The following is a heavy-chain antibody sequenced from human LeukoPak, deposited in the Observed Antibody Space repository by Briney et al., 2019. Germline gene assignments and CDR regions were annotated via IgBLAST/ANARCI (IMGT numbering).Heavy chain of an antibody. V-gene: IGHV3-7*01. Sequence: GGSLRLSCAASDFTLSPYWMTWVRQAPGRGLEWVANIDSDGGDKYYGDSAKGRFSIARDNAENSLFLQMNNLRVEDSAVYYCARGGSGSSKYWVFWGQGTLVTVSS. CDR3: ARGGSGSSKYWVF. CDR2: IDSDGGDK. CDR1: DFTLSPYW. J-gene: IGHJ4*02. D-gene: IGHD2-8*02.